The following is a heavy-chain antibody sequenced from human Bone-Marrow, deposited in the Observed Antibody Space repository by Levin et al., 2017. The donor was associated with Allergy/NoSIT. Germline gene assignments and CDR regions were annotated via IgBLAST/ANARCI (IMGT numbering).Heavy chain of an antibody. V-gene: IGHV3-7*01. CDR1: GLAFRSYW. Sequence: RAGGSLRLSCGASGLAFRSYWMCWVRQAPGKGLEWVANIKPDGSEKASVDSVEGRFTVSRDNAKNLLYLQMNSLRAEDTAIYYCVTNNGWGFDQWGQGTLVTVSS. CDR3: VTNNGWGFDQ. J-gene: IGHJ4*02. D-gene: IGHD6-19*01. CDR2: IKPDGSEK.